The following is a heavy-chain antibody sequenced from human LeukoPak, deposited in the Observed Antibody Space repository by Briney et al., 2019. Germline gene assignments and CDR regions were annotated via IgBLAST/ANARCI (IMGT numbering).Heavy chain of an antibody. V-gene: IGHV1-69*05. J-gene: IGHJ6*03. CDR2: MITIFGTA. CDR1: GGTFSSYA. CDR3: ARVRQYSSSWLPYYYYMDV. D-gene: IGHD6-13*01. Sequence: SVKLSCKAAGGTFSSYAISWVRQAPGQGLEWRGGMITIFGTANYAQKSQRRLTITTDDSTSTAYMELTSQRSEDTAVYSSARVRQYSSSWLPYYYYMDVWGKGTTVTVSS.